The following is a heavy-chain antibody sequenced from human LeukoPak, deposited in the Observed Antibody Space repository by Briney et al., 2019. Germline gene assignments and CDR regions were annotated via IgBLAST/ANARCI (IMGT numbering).Heavy chain of an antibody. CDR2: INSDGSST. D-gene: IGHD4-11*01. V-gene: IGHV3-74*01. J-gene: IGHJ4*02. CDR1: GFTFSSYW. Sequence: PGGSLRLSCAASGFTFSSYWMHWVRQAPGKGLVWVSRINSDGSSTSYADSVKGRFTISRDNAKNTLYLQMNSLRAEDTAMYYCARDRYDYPLDYWGQGTLVTVSS. CDR3: ARDRYDYPLDY.